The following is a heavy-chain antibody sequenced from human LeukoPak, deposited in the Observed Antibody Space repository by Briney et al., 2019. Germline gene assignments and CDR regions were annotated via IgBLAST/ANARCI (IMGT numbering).Heavy chain of an antibody. CDR3: AKSRSDVVDY. CDR1: GFIINDYY. D-gene: IGHD3-3*01. Sequence: GGSLRLSCAASGFIINDYYMTWIRQTPGKGLEWISDISDTGFATYYADSVRGRFTISRDNSKNTLYLQMNSLRAEDTAVYYCAKSRSDVVDYWGQGTLVTVSS. CDR2: ISDTGFAT. V-gene: IGHV3-11*04. J-gene: IGHJ4*02.